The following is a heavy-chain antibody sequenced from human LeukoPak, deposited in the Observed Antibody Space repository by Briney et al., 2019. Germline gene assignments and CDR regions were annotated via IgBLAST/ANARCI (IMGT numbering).Heavy chain of an antibody. J-gene: IGHJ4*02. CDR2: VHTSSDYV. V-gene: IGHV3-21*01. D-gene: IGHD3-3*01. CDR3: TRKSAPFDL. CDR1: GFTFSDYT. Sequence: GGSLRLSCAASGFTFSDYTMNWVRQTPGLAPEWVSSVHTSSDYVYYADSVKGRFISSRDNAKNSLYLQMNSLRVEDTGVYYCTRKSAPFDLWGQGILVTVSS.